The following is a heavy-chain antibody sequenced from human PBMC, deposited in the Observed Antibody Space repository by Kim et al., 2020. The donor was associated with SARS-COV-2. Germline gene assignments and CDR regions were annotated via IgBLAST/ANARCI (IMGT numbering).Heavy chain of an antibody. CDR3: ARDRYDTNDGVDV. V-gene: IGHV4-31*03. CDR1: GASISSGGYH. Sequence: SETLSLTCTVSGASISSGGYHWSWIRQHPGKGLEWIGDISNSGRTNYNASLQSRVTISADTSKSQFSLKLSSVTAADTAVYYCARDRYDTNDGVDVWGQG. J-gene: IGHJ6*02. D-gene: IGHD3-22*01. CDR2: ISNSGRT.